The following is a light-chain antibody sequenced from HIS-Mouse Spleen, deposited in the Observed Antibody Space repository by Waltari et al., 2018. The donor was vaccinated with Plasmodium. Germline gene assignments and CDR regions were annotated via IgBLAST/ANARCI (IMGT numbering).Light chain of an antibody. CDR1: QSLLHSDGQTY. CDR3: IQSIQLHTFT. CDR2: EVS. J-gene: IGKJ3*01. V-gene: IGKV2D-29*02. Sequence: DIVMTQTPLSLSVTPGQPSSISCKSSQSLLHSDGQTYLYWYLQKPGQSPQLLIYEVSNRLSGVPDRFSGGGSGTYFTLKISQVKAEDVGVYDCIQSIQLHTFTFGPGTKVDIK.